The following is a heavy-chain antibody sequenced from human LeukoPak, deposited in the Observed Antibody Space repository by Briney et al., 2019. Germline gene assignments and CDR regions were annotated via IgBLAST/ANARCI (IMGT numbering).Heavy chain of an antibody. Sequence: PGGSLRLSCAASAFTFSVSWMHWVRQAPGKGLVWVSVIKSDGSGTTYADSVKGRFTISRDNAKNTVYLQMNSLRAEDTAVYYCAKDYYGSVDYWGQGTLVTVSS. D-gene: IGHD3-10*01. J-gene: IGHJ4*02. V-gene: IGHV3-74*01. CDR3: AKDYYGSVDY. CDR1: AFTFSVSW. CDR2: IKSDGSGT.